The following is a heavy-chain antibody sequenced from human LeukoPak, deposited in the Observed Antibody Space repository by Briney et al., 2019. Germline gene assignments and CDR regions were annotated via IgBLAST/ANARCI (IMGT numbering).Heavy chain of an antibody. CDR3: AKGLVRSGPYGMDV. J-gene: IGHJ6*02. CDR2: VSGSGGST. V-gene: IGHV3-23*01. CDR1: GFTFSSYA. D-gene: IGHD2-2*01. Sequence: GGSLRLSCAASGFTFSSYAMSWVRQAPGKGLELVSAVSGSGGSTYYADSVQGRFTISRDNSKNTLYLQMNSLRAEDTAVFYCAKGLVRSGPYGMDVWGQGTTVTVSS.